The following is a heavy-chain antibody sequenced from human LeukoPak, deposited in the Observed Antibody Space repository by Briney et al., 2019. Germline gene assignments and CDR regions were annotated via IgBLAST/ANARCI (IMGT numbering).Heavy chain of an antibody. V-gene: IGHV4-31*03. J-gene: IGHJ6*02. CDR3: ARCGGSQSYYGMDV. CDR1: GGSISSGVYY. CDR2: IYYSGST. D-gene: IGHD1-26*01. Sequence: SQTLSLTCSVSGGSISSGVYYWSWIRQHPGKGLEWIGYIYYSGSTYYNPSLKSRATISVDTSKNQFSLNLSSVTAADTAVYHCARCGGSQSYYGMDVWGQGTTVTVSS.